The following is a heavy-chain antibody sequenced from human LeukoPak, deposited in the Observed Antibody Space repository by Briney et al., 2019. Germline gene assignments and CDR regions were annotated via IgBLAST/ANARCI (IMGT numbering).Heavy chain of an antibody. V-gene: IGHV3-74*01. D-gene: IGHD4-11*01. CDR1: GFTLSNNW. CDR3: AREVNGFDI. CDR2: ISTDGSDT. Sequence: AGGSLRLSCAASGFTLSNNWMHWVRQAPGRGLVWVSGISTDGSDTLYADSVKGRFAVSRDNAANTLYLQMNSLRAEDTGVYYCAREVNGFDIWGQGTMVTVSS. J-gene: IGHJ3*02.